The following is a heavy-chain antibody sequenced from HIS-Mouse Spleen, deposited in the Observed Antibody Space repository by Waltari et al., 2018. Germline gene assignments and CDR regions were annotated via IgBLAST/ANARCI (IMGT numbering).Heavy chain of an antibody. CDR3: AKGGRPYSSSWYDY. J-gene: IGHJ4*02. D-gene: IGHD6-13*01. Sequence: EVQLLESGGGLVQPGGSLRLSCAASGFTFSSYAMSWVRQAPGKGLEWVSAVSGVGGSTYDADSGKGRFTISRDNSKNTLYLKMNSRRAEDTAVYYCAKGGRPYSSSWYDYWGQGTLVTVSS. CDR1: GFTFSSYA. CDR2: VSGVGGST. V-gene: IGHV3-23*01.